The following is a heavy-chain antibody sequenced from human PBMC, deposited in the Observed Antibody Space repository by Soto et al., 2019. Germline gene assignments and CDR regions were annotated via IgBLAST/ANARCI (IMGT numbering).Heavy chain of an antibody. J-gene: IGHJ6*02. CDR1: GFTFSSYS. V-gene: IGHV3-21*01. Sequence: EVQLVESGGGLVKPGGSLRLSCAASGFTFSSYSMNWVRQAPGKGLEWVSSISSSSSYIYYADSVKGRFTISRNNAKNSLPRQVISLRAEDTAVCYCARMGRQRCDYNGMGVWGQGTTVTVSS. CDR3: ARMGRQRCDYNGMGV. CDR2: ISSSSSYI. D-gene: IGHD6-25*01.